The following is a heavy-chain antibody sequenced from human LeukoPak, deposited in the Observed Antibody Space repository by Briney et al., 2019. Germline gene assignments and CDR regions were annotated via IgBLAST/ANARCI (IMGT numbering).Heavy chain of an antibody. J-gene: IGHJ4*02. V-gene: IGHV3-15*01. Sequence: PGGSLRLSCAVSGFTFSNAWMSWVRQALGKGLEWVGRIKSKADGGTTDYAAPVKGRFTISRDDSKNTLYLQMNSLTTEDTAVYYCTTDLRVSGSYSYWGFDYWGQGTLVTVSS. D-gene: IGHD1-26*01. CDR1: GFTFSNAW. CDR2: IKSKADGGTT. CDR3: TTDLRVSGSYSYWGFDY.